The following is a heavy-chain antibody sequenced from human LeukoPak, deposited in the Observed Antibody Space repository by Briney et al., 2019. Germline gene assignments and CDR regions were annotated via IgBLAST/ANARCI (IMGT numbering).Heavy chain of an antibody. CDR1: GGSMSSGSY. CDR3: VREFGD. Sequence: PSETLSLTCTVSGGSMSSGSYWTWTRQPAWKGLEWIGLIYTSGSTNYNPSLKSRVTISLDLSRNQFSLKLNSVTAADTAVYYCVREFGDWGQGTLVTVSS. CDR2: IYTSGST. V-gene: IGHV4-61*02. J-gene: IGHJ4*02.